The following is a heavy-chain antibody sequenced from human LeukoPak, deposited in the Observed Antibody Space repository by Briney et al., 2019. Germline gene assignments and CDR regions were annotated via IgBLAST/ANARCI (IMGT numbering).Heavy chain of an antibody. CDR2: IDTSGST. J-gene: IGHJ4*02. CDR3: ARQGIFGDYRH. CDR1: GGSLSSGSYY. V-gene: IGHV4-61*02. D-gene: IGHD4-17*01. Sequence: SETLSLTCTVSGGSLSSGSYYWSWLRQPAGRGLEWIGRIDTSGSTNYNPSLKSRVTMSADTSKKQFSLKLRSVTAADTAVYYCARQGIFGDYRHWGQGTLVTVSS.